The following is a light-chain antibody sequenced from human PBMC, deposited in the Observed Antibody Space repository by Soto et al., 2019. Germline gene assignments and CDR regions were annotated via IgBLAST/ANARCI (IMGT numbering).Light chain of an antibody. Sequence: QAVVTQSPSASASLGASVKLTCTLSSGHSSYAIAWHQQQPEKGPRFLMKLNSDGSHSKGDGIPDRFSGSSSGTERYLTISSLQSEDEADYYCQTWDTGIRVFGGGTKLTV. V-gene: IGLV4-69*01. CDR1: SGHSSYA. CDR2: LNSDGSH. J-gene: IGLJ3*02. CDR3: QTWDTGIRV.